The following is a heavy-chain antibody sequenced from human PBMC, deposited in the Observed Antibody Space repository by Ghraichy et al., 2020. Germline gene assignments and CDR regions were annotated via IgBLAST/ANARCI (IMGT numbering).Heavy chain of an antibody. Sequence: SVKVSSKASGGTFSSYAISWVRQAPGQGLEWMGGIIPIFGTANYAQKFQGRVTITADESTSTAYMELSSLRSEDTAVYYCARVHGRYCSGGSCSGWFDPWGQGTLVTVSS. CDR2: IIPIFGTA. J-gene: IGHJ5*02. CDR1: GGTFSSYA. D-gene: IGHD2-15*01. CDR3: ARVHGRYCSGGSCSGWFDP. V-gene: IGHV1-69*13.